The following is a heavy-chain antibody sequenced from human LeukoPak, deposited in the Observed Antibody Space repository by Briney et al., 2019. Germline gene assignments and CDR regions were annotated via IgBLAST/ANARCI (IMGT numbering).Heavy chain of an antibody. Sequence: GGSLRLSCAASGFTFGSYAMSWVRQAPGKGLEWVSAISGSGGSTYYADSVKGRFTISRDNSKNALYLQMNSLRAEDTAVYYCAKVLRYFDWLSPFDYWGQGTLVTASS. V-gene: IGHV3-23*01. CDR2: ISGSGGST. CDR3: AKVLRYFDWLSPFDY. CDR1: GFTFGSYA. J-gene: IGHJ4*02. D-gene: IGHD3-9*01.